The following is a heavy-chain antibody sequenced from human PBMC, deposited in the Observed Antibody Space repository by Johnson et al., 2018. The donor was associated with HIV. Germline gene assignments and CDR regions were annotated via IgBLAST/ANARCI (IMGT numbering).Heavy chain of an antibody. CDR2: IRYDGSNK. CDR3: AKDPPGPVGSPDAFDI. Sequence: SCAASGFTFSSYGMHWVRQAPGKGLEWVAFIRYDGSNKYSADSVKGRFTISGDNSKNTLYLQMNSLRAEDTAVYYCAKDPPGPVGSPDAFDIWGQGTMVTVSS. CDR1: GFTFSSYG. V-gene: IGHV3-30*02. D-gene: IGHD1-26*01. J-gene: IGHJ3*02.